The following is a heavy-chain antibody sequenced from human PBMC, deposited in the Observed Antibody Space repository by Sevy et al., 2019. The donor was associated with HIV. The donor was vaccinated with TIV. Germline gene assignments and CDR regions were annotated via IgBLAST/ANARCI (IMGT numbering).Heavy chain of an antibody. CDR2: ISGSGGTT. J-gene: IGHJ6*02. Sequence: GGSLRLSCAASGFTFSNYAMNWVRQAPGKGLEWVSSISGSGGTTYYAYSVEGRFTISRDKSKNTLYLQMHSLRAEDTAVYYCAKVLARGVAVAGSAWGMDVWGQGTTVTVSS. D-gene: IGHD6-19*01. CDR3: AKVLARGVAVAGSAWGMDV. CDR1: GFTFSNYA. V-gene: IGHV3-23*01.